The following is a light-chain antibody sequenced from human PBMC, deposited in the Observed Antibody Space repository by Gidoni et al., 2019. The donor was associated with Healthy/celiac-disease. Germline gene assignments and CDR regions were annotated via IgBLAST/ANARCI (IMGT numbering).Light chain of an antibody. CDR1: QSISSY. CDR2: AAS. Sequence: DIQMTQSPSSLSASVGDSVTITGRASQSISSYLNWYQQKPRKAPKLLIYAASSLQSGVPSRFSGSGSGTDFTLTISSLQPEDFATYYCQQSYSTSWTFXQXTKVEIK. CDR3: QQSYSTSWT. V-gene: IGKV1-39*01. J-gene: IGKJ1*01.